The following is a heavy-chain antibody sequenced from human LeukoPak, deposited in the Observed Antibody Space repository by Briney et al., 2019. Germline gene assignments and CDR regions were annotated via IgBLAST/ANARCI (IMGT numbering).Heavy chain of an antibody. D-gene: IGHD6-13*01. V-gene: IGHV1-46*01. Sequence: GASVKVSCKASGYTFTSYYMHWVRQAPGQGLEWMGIISPSGDSTTYAQKFQGRVTMTRDMSTSTVYMELSSLRSEDTAVYYCAIPPTRGSSWPPRGGREIAFDIWGQGTMVTVSS. CDR2: ISPSGDST. J-gene: IGHJ3*02. CDR3: AIPPTRGSSWPPRGGREIAFDI. CDR1: GYTFTSYY.